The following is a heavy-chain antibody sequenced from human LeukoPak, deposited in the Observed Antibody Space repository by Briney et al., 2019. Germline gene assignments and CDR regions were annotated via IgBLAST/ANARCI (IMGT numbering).Heavy chain of an antibody. CDR2: ISSSGTTI. J-gene: IGHJ4*02. D-gene: IGHD4/OR15-4a*01. Sequence: GGSLRLSRTASGFTFGDYAMSWVRQAPGKGLEWVSYISSSGTTIYNADSVKGRFTISRGNSKNTLYLQMNSLRAEDTAIYYCGRDFVNGAKARFDCWGQGTLVTVSS. V-gene: IGHV3-48*03. CDR3: GRDFVNGAKARFDC. CDR1: GFTFGDYA.